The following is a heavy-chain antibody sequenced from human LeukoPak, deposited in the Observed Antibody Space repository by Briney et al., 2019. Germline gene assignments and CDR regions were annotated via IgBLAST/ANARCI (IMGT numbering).Heavy chain of an antibody. CDR3: GREAIVVVPAAMAHWFDP. V-gene: IGHV3-7*01. Sequence: GGSLRLSCGVSGFTFSDYWMNWVRQAPGKGLEWVASIKQDGSEKSYVDSVKGRFTISRDNAKNSLYLQMSSLRAEDTAVYYCGREAIVVVPAAMAHWFDPWGQGTLVTVSS. J-gene: IGHJ5*02. CDR1: GFTFSDYW. CDR2: IKQDGSEK. D-gene: IGHD2-2*01.